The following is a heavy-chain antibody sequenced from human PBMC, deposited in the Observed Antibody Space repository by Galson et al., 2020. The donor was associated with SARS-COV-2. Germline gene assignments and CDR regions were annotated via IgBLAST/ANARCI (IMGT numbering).Heavy chain of an antibody. CDR2: IVVGRGKT. CDR3: AAFVARPVD. CDR1: GYSFINYE. J-gene: IGHJ4*02. D-gene: IGHD6-6*01. Sequence: SVKVSCKASGYSFINYEINLVWQAPGQGLEWIGWIVVGRGKTNYAQKFQERVTITRDMSTSTAYMELRSLRYEDTAVYYCAAFVARPVDWGQGTLVTVSS. V-gene: IGHV1-58*02.